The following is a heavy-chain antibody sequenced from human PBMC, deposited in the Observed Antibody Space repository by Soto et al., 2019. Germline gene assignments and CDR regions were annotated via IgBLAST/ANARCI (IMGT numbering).Heavy chain of an antibody. CDR1: GGSFSGYY. V-gene: IGHV4-34*01. CDR3: ARGSAVAAAGKGWFDP. D-gene: IGHD6-13*01. Sequence: QVQLQQWGAGLLKPSETLSLTCAVYGGSFSGYYWSWIRQPPGKGLEWIGEINHSGSTNYNPSLKSRVTISVDTSKNQFSLKLSSVTAADTAVYYCARGSAVAAAGKGWFDPWGQGTLVTVSS. CDR2: INHSGST. J-gene: IGHJ5*02.